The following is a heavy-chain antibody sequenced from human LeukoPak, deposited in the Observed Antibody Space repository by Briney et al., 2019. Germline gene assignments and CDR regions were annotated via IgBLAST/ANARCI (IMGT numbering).Heavy chain of an antibody. D-gene: IGHD2-21*02. Sequence: ASVKVSCKASGYTFTSYYMHWVRQAPGQGLEWMGIINPSGGSTSYAQKFQGRVTMTRDTSTSTVYMELSSLRSEDTAVYYCARGQEPPASHIVVVTADFDYWGQGTPVTVSS. CDR3: ARGQEPPASHIVVVTADFDY. CDR1: GYTFTSYY. J-gene: IGHJ4*02. CDR2: INPSGGST. V-gene: IGHV1-46*01.